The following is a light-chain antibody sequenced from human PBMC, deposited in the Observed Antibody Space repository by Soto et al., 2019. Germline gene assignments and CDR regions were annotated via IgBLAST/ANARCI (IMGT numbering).Light chain of an antibody. V-gene: IGLV2-11*01. J-gene: IGLJ2*01. CDR2: DVS. CDR1: SSDVGAYNC. Sequence: QSALTQPRSVSGSPGQSVTISCTGTSSDVGAYNCVSWYQQHPGKAPKLMIYDVSNRPSGVPDRFSGSKSGNTASLTISGLQAEDEADYYCCSYAGSYTHVVFGGGTKLTVL. CDR3: CSYAGSYTHVV.